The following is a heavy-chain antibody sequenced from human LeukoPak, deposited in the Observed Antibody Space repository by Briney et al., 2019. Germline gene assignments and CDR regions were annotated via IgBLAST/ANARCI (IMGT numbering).Heavy chain of an antibody. J-gene: IGHJ4*02. D-gene: IGHD3-22*01. CDR1: GITLSNYG. CDR3: AKRGVVIRVILVGFHKAAYYFDS. V-gene: IGHV3-23*01. Sequence: GGSLRLSCAVSGITLSNYGMSWVRQAPGKGLEWVAGISDSGGSTSYADSVKGRFTISRDNPKNTLYLQMNSLRAEDTAVYFCAKRGVVIRVILVGFHKAAYYFDSWGQGTLVTVSS. CDR2: ISDSGGST.